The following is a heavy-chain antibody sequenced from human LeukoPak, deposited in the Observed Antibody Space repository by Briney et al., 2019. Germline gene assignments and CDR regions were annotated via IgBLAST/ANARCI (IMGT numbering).Heavy chain of an antibody. CDR2: IKQDGSEK. V-gene: IGHV3-7*01. J-gene: IGHJ5*02. CDR1: GFTFSSYW. CDR3: ARGLNWFDP. Sequence: GGSLRLSCAASGFTFSSYWMSWFRKAPGKGLEWVANIKQDGSEKNYVDSVKGRFTISRDNVKNSLYLQMNSLRAEDTAVYYCARGLNWFDPWGQGTLVTVSS.